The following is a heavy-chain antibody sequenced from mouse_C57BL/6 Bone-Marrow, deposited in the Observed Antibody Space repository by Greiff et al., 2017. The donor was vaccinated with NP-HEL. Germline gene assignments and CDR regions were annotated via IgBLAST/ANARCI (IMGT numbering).Heavy chain of an antibody. CDR2: IGPGSGST. D-gene: IGHD1-1*01. J-gene: IGHJ1*03. V-gene: IGHV1-77*01. Sequence: QVQLQQSGAELVKPGASVKISCKASGYTFTDYYINWVKQRPGQGLEWIGKIGPGSGSTYYNEKFKGKATLTADKSSSTAYMQLSSLTSEDSAVYFCIYYGSSYDWYFDVWGTGTTVTVSS. CDR1: GYTFTDYY. CDR3: IYYGSSYDWYFDV.